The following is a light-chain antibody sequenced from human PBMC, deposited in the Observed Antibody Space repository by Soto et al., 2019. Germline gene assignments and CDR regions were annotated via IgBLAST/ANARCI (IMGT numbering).Light chain of an antibody. CDR1: SSDVGAYNY. J-gene: IGLJ2*01. Sequence: QSALAQPASVSGSPGQSITISCTGTSSDVGAYNYVSWYHQHHPGKAPELIIYDVTDRPSGVSTRFSGSKSGNTASLTISGLQAEDGGDYYCSSYTTNKTVIFGGGTKLTVL. CDR3: SSYTTNKTVI. V-gene: IGLV2-14*01. CDR2: DVT.